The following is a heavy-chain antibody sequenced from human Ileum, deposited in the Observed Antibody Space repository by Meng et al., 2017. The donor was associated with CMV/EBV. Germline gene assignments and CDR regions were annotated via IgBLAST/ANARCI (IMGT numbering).Heavy chain of an antibody. CDR3: TKGGPLGSYFDY. J-gene: IGHJ4*02. CDR1: GFTFRDAW. CDR2: IKSKGAGETI. V-gene: IGHV3-15*01. Sequence: ASGFTFRDAWMTWVRQATGKGLEWVGRIKSKGAGETIDYAAPVEGRFTISRDDSKNILYLQMNSLKSEDTAVYYCTKGGPLGSYFDYWGQGALVTVSS. D-gene: IGHD1-26*01.